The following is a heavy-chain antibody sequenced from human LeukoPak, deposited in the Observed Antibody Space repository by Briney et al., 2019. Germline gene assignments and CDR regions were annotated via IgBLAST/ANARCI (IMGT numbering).Heavy chain of an antibody. J-gene: IGHJ3*02. CDR3: ARWEEYYYDNTHAFDI. V-gene: IGHV1-69*05. Sequence: SVKVSCKASGGTFSSYAISWVRQAPGQGLEWMGGIIPIFGTANYAQKFQGRVTMTRDTSISTAYMELSRLRSDDTAVYYCARWEEYYYDNTHAFDIWGQGTMVTVSS. D-gene: IGHD3-22*01. CDR2: IIPIFGTA. CDR1: GGTFSSYA.